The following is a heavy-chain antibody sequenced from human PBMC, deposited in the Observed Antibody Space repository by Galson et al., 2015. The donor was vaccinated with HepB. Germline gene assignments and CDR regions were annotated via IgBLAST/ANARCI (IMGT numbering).Heavy chain of an antibody. J-gene: IGHJ4*02. CDR3: GRSRGASGYHYDY. V-gene: IGHV3-74*03. D-gene: IGHD3-22*01. CDR2: IDSDERGT. Sequence: SLRLSCAATSGFTFNNYKIHWVRHVPGKGLVWVTYIDSDERGTKYADSVKGRFTISRDNARNTVFLQMNSPRVEDTAVYFCGRSRGASGYHYDYWGQGTLVACSS. CDR1: GFTFNNYK.